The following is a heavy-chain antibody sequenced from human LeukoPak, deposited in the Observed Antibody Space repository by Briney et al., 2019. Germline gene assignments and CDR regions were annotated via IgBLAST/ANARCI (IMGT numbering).Heavy chain of an antibody. J-gene: IGHJ6*03. D-gene: IGHD3-10*01. CDR2: IYNTDST. CDR3: ARQISDYYYYYIDV. CDR1: GGSISSGSYC. Sequence: SETLSLTCTVSGGSISSGSYCWSWIRQPAGKGLEWIGSIYNTDSTYYNPSLKSRVSISVDTSRNQCSLKLSSVTAADTAVYYCARQISDYYYYYIDVWGQGTTVTVSS. V-gene: IGHV4-39*01.